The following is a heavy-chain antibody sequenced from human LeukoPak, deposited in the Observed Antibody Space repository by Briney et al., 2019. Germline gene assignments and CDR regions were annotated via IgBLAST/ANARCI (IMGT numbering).Heavy chain of an antibody. CDR1: GYTFTSYG. Sequence: GASVKVSCKASGYTFTSYGISWVRQAPGQGLEWMGWISAYNGNTNYAQKLQGRVTMTTDTSTSTAYMELRSLRSDDTAVYYCARDRAVWFGAPLTYGPWGQGTLVTVSS. V-gene: IGHV1-18*04. CDR3: ARDRAVWFGAPLTYGP. D-gene: IGHD3-10*01. J-gene: IGHJ5*02. CDR2: ISAYNGNT.